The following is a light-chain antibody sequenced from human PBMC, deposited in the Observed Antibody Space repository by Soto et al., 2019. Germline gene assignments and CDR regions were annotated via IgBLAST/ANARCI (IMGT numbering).Light chain of an antibody. CDR3: QQYINWPRT. V-gene: IGKV3-15*01. J-gene: IGKJ1*01. CDR2: GAS. Sequence: EIVMTQSPATLSVSPGETATLSCRASQSISSDVAWYQQKPGQAPRLLIYGASTTATGIPARFSGSGSGTEFTLTISSLQSEDFAVYYCQQYINWPRTFGQGTKVDIK. CDR1: QSISSD.